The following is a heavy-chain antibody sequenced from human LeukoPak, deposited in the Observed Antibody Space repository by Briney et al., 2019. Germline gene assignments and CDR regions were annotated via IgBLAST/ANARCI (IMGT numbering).Heavy chain of an antibody. CDR3: ARGSMVAAGDAFDI. D-gene: IGHD6-13*01. Sequence: QPGGSLRLSCAASGFTVSGNYMTWVRQAPGKGLEWVSVLYAGGTTYSADSVKGRFTISKDKLKNTLYLQMNSLRVEDTAVYYCARGSMVAAGDAFDIWGQGTMVIVSS. V-gene: IGHV3-53*01. J-gene: IGHJ3*02. CDR2: LYAGGTT. CDR1: GFTVSGNY.